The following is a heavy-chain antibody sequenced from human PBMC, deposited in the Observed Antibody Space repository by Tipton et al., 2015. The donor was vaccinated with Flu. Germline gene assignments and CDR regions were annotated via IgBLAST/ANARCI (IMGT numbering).Heavy chain of an antibody. V-gene: IGHV4-39*07. CDR1: GGSISSSDYY. CDR2: ISYSGST. CDR3: ARVGDGYEYDY. D-gene: IGHD5-24*01. Sequence: TLSPTCTVSGGSISSSDYYWGWVRQPPGKGLEWIGSISYSGSTYYNPSLKSRVTISVDTSKNQFSLKLSSVTAADTAMYYCARVGDGYEYDYWGQGTLDTVSS. J-gene: IGHJ4*02.